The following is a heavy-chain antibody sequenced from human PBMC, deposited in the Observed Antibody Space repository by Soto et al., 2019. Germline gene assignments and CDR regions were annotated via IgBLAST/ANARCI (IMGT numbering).Heavy chain of an antibody. CDR2: IYYSGST. V-gene: IGHV4-59*01. J-gene: IGHJ6*02. CDR1: GGSISSYY. CDR3: ASSSSGIAALYYYYYGMDV. D-gene: IGHD6-6*01. Sequence: ASETLSLTCTVSGGSISSYYWSWIRQPPGKGLEWIGYIYYSGSTNYNPSLKSRVTISVDTSKNQFSLKLSSVTAADTAVYYCASSSSGIAALYYYYYGMDVWGQGTTVTVSS.